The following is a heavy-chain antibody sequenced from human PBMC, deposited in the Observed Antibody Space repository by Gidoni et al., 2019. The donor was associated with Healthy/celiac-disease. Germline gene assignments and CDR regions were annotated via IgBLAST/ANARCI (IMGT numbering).Heavy chain of an antibody. CDR2: ISSSSRYI. J-gene: IGHJ4*02. CDR1: GFTFSSYS. CDR3: ARAQPPLRGRGSFFDY. V-gene: IGHV3-21*01. D-gene: IGHD2-2*01. Sequence: EVQLVESGGGLVEPGGSLRLPCAASGFTFSSYSMNWVRQAPGKGLEWVSSISSSSRYIYYADSVKGRFTISRDNAKNSLYLQSNSLRAEDTAVYYCARAQPPLRGRGSFFDYWGQGTLVTVSS.